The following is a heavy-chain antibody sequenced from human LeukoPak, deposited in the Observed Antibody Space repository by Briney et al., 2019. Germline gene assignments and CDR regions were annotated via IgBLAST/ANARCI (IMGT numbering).Heavy chain of an antibody. J-gene: IGHJ3*02. CDR1: GFTFSSYA. D-gene: IGHD2-21*02. CDR2: ISGSGGST. Sequence: GGSLRLSCAASGFTFSSYAMSWVRQAPGKGLEWVSAISGSGGSTYYADSVKGRFTISRDNAKNSLYLQMNSLRAEDTAVYYCARILVVTAILGADAFDIWGQGTMVTVSS. V-gene: IGHV3-23*01. CDR3: ARILVVTAILGADAFDI.